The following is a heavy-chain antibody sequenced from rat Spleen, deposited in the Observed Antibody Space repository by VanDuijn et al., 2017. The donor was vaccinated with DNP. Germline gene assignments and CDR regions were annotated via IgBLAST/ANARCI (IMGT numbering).Heavy chain of an antibody. CDR3: VRWHSGHFDY. CDR1: GFTFSAYY. J-gene: IGHJ2*01. CDR2: IGSPAYAP. D-gene: IGHD4-3*01. Sequence: EVQLVESGGGLVQPGRSLKLSCAASGFTFSAYYMAWVRQAPAKGLEWVAYIGSPAYAPYYADSVKGRFKISRDNANSTLYLQKNSLRSEDMATYYCVRWHSGHFDYWGQGVMVTVSS. V-gene: IGHV5-22*01.